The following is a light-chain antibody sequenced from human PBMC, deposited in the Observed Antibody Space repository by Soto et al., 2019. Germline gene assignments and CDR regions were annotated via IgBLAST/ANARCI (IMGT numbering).Light chain of an antibody. Sequence: DIQMTHSPSSLSASVTDRVTITCLASHTVNSYLNWYPQKPGKGPKILISAASTLQGGVPSRFSASGSGTDFSLTISSMRVEEFGTYYGQQRFVSPSTFGRGTKVEIK. CDR1: HTVNSY. V-gene: IGKV1-39*01. CDR2: AAS. CDR3: QQRFVSPST. J-gene: IGKJ4*02.